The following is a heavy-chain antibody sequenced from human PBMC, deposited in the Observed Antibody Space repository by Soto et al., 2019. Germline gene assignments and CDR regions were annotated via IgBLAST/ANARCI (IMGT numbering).Heavy chain of an antibody. CDR2: ISGSGGST. D-gene: IGHD2-2*01. CDR3: AKMSRVPAPFDY. J-gene: IGHJ4*02. Sequence: GVSQRLSCTASGFTFRNYAMRWVRKAPGKGLEWVSAISGSGGSTYYADSVKGRFTISRDNSKNTLYLQMNSLRAEDTAVYYCAKMSRVPAPFDYWGQGTLVTVSS. V-gene: IGHV3-23*01. CDR1: GFTFRNYA.